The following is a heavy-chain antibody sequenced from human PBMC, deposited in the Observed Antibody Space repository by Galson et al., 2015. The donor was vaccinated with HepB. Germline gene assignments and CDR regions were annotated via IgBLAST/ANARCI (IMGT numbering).Heavy chain of an antibody. Sequence: SVKVSCKASGGTFSSYAISWVRQAPGQGLEWMGGIIPIFGTANYAQKFQGRVTITADESTSTAYMELSSLRSEDTAVYYCARVRQIYNWFAPWGQGTLVTVSS. CDR2: IIPIFGTA. CDR1: GGTFSSYA. CDR3: ARVRQIYNWFAP. J-gene: IGHJ5*02. V-gene: IGHV1-69*13.